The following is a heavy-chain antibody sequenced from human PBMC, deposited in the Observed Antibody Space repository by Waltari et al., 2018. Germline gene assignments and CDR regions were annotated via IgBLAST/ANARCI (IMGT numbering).Heavy chain of an antibody. V-gene: IGHV1-24*01. CDR3: TRDRVGYCSGGTCYSRWFDP. CDR1: GYSLTESA. CDR2: CEPENGEA. D-gene: IGHD2-15*01. Sequence: QVQLVQSGAEVKKPGASVKVSCRVSGYSLTESALHWVRQAPGKGLEWLGGCEPENGEAVDAQEFQGRVTMTEDTSKDTAYMELSSLTYEDTAVDYCTRDRVGYCSGGTCYSRWFDPWGQGTLVTVSS. J-gene: IGHJ5*02.